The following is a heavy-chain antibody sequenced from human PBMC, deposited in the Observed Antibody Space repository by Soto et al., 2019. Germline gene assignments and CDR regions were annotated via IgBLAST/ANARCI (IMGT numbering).Heavy chain of an antibody. Sequence: PGGSLRLSCAASGFTFSSYAMSWVRQAPGKGLEWVSAISGSGGSTYYADSVKGRFTISRDNSKNTLYLQMNSLRAEDTAVYYCAKGSITIFVGVTRNYHHYGMDGWGQGTTVNLSS. CDR3: AKGSITIFVGVTRNYHHYGMDG. V-gene: IGHV3-23*01. D-gene: IGHD3-3*01. CDR1: GFTFSSYA. CDR2: ISGSGGST. J-gene: IGHJ6*02.